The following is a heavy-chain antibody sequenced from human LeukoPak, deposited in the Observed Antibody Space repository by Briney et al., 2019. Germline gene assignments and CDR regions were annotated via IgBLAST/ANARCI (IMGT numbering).Heavy chain of an antibody. J-gene: IGHJ4*02. CDR1: GFTFSSYS. CDR3: VRYYYDSSGSETFDY. CDR2: ISSSSSYI. D-gene: IGHD3-22*01. V-gene: IGHV3-21*01. Sequence: GGSLRLSCAASGFTFSSYSMNWVRQAPGKGLEWVSSISSSSSYIYYADSVKGRFTISRDNAKNSLYLQMNSLRAEDTAVYYCVRYYYDSSGSETFDYWGQGTLVTVSS.